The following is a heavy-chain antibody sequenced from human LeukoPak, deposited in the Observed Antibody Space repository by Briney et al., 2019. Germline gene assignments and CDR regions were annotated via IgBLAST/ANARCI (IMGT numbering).Heavy chain of an antibody. CDR3: ARQKYAAAALLDAFDI. CDR2: IYPGDSDT. V-gene: IGHV5-51*01. Sequence: GESLKISCKGSGYSFTSYWIGWVRQMPGKGLEWMGIIYPGDSDTRYSPSFQGQVTISADKSISTAYLQWSSLKASDTAMYYCARQKYAAAALLDAFDIWGQGTMVTVSS. D-gene: IGHD6-13*01. J-gene: IGHJ3*02. CDR1: GYSFTSYW.